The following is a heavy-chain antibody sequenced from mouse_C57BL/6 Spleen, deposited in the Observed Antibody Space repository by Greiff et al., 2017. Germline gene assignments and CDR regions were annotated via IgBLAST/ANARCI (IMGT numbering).Heavy chain of an antibody. Sequence: QVQLQQPGAELVRPGSSVKLSCKASGYTFTSYWLHWVKQRPIQGLEWIGNIDPSDSETHYNQKFKDKATLTVDKSSSTAYMRLSSLTSEDSADYYCARSYDGYYDGAMDYWGQGTSVTGSS. D-gene: IGHD2-3*01. CDR2: IDPSDSET. CDR3: ARSYDGYYDGAMDY. CDR1: GYTFTSYW. V-gene: IGHV1-52*01. J-gene: IGHJ4*01.